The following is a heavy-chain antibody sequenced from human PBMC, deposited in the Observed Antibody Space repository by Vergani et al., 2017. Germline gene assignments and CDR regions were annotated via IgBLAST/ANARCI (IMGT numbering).Heavy chain of an antibody. V-gene: IGHV5-51*01. CDR1: GYSFTSYW. D-gene: IGHD4-23*01. CDR2: IYPGDSNT. Sequence: EVQLVQSGAEVKKPGESLKIPCKGSGYSFTSYWIGWVRQMPGKGLEWMGIIYPGDSNTRYSPSFQGQVTISADKSISTAYLPWSSLKASDTAMYDCARRALGGGSLYNWFDPWGQGTLVTVSS. CDR3: ARRALGGGSLYNWFDP. J-gene: IGHJ5*02.